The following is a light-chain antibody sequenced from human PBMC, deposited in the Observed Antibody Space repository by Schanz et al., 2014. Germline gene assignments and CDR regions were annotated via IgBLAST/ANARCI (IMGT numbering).Light chain of an antibody. J-gene: IGLJ3*02. Sequence: QSALTQAASVSGSAGQSITISCTGTSSDVGSYDYVCLYQKHPGKVPKLIIYDVSNRPSGVPDRISGSKSDISASLAITGLQAEDEGDYYCQSYDSSVSAWVFGGGTKLTVL. CDR1: SSDVGSYDY. V-gene: IGLV2-14*01. CDR2: DVS. CDR3: QSYDSSVSAWV.